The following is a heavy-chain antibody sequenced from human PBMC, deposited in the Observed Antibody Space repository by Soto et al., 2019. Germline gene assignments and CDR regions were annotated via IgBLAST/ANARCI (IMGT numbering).Heavy chain of an antibody. CDR1: GYTLPHHQ. CDR2: INPSGGST. J-gene: IGHJ4*02. V-gene: IGHV1-46*03. Sequence: GASGKGSRQASGYTLPHHQIHRVRQAPGQGLEWMGIINPSGGSTSYAQKFQGRVTMTRDTSTSTVYMELSSLRSEDTAVYYCAMISSSSNFDYWGQGTLVTVSS. CDR3: AMISSSSNFDY. D-gene: IGHD6-6*01.